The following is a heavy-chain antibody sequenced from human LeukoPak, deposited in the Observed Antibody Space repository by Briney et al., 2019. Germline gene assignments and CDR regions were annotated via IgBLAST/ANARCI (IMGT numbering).Heavy chain of an antibody. CDR2: ISAYNGNT. CDR3: ARDLRHNMVRGVMGPLNY. D-gene: IGHD3-10*01. J-gene: IGHJ4*02. Sequence: ASVKVSCKASGYTFTSYGISWVRQAPGQGLEWMGWISAYNGNTNYAQKLQGRVTMTTDTSTSTAYMELRSLRSDDTAVYYCARDLRHNMVRGVMGPLNYWGQGTLVIVSS. CDR1: GYTFTSYG. V-gene: IGHV1-18*04.